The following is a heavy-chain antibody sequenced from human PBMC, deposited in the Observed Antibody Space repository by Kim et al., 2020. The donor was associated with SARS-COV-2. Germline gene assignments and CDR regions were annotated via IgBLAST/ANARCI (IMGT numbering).Heavy chain of an antibody. D-gene: IGHD2-2*03. CDR1: GFTFCDYA. Sequence: GGSLRLSCAASGFTFCDYAMHWVRQAPGKGLEWVSGISWNSGSIGYADSVKGRFTISRDNAKNSLYLQMNSLRAEDTALYYCAKYLGYCSSTSCYGYYYYGMDVWGQGTTVTVSS. V-gene: IGHV3-9*01. CDR3: AKYLGYCSSTSCYGYYYYGMDV. CDR2: ISWNSGSI. J-gene: IGHJ6*02.